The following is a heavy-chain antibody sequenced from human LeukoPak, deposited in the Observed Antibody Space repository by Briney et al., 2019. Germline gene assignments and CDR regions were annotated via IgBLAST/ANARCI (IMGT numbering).Heavy chain of an antibody. V-gene: IGHV4-39*07. CDR3: ARGGGYLD. D-gene: IGHD6-25*01. CDR1: GGSISSSSYY. CDR2: IYYSGST. J-gene: IGHJ4*02. Sequence: SETLSLICTVSGGSISSSSYYWAWIRQPPGKALVWIGSIYYSGSTYYNPSLKSRVTILLDTSKNQFSLKRNSVTAADTAVYYCARGGGYLDWGQGTLATVSS.